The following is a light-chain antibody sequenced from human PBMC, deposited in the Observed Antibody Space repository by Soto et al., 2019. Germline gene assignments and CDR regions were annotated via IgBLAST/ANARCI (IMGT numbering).Light chain of an antibody. Sequence: QSVLTQPASVSGSLGQSITISCTGTSSVVGSYNLVSWYQQHPGKAPKLMIYEGSKRPSGVSNRFSGSKSGNTASLTISGLQAEDEADYYCCSYAGSRYYVFGTGTKVTV. V-gene: IGLV2-23*01. J-gene: IGLJ1*01. CDR3: CSYAGSRYYV. CDR1: SSVVGSYNL. CDR2: EGS.